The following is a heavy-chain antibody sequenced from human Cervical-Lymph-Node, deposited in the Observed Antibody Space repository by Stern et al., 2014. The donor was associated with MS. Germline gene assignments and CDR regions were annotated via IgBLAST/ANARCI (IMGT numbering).Heavy chain of an antibody. J-gene: IGHJ4*02. CDR3: ARGGIFDY. CDR1: GGSISSGDDY. Sequence: QVQLVESGPGLVQPSQTLSLTCTVSGGSISSGDDYWSWIRQPPVKGLEWIGFISYSGSTKYNPSLRSRVAISMDTSKRQFSLNLTSVTAADTAVYYCARGGIFDYWGQGILVTVSS. V-gene: IGHV4-30-4*01. CDR2: ISYSGST.